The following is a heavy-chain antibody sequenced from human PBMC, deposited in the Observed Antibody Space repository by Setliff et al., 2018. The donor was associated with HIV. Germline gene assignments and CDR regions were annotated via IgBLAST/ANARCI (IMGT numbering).Heavy chain of an antibody. J-gene: IGHJ4*02. CDR2: IKEDGSVT. CDR1: GFTFSRYW. V-gene: IGHV3-7*03. CDR3: ARVRTSTGAQY. D-gene: IGHD1-1*01. Sequence: GGSLRLSCVASGFTFSRYWMSWVRQAPGKGLEFVANIKEDGSVTNYVDSVQGRFTISRDNIQNSLLLQMNSLTADDAAVYYCARVRTSTGAQYWGQGTLVTVSS.